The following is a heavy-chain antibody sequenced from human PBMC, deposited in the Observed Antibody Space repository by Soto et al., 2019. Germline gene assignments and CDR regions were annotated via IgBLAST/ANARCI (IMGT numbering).Heavy chain of an antibody. V-gene: IGHV4-34*01. D-gene: IGHD6-6*01. CDR3: ARGYSSSSVWSYGMDV. CDR1: GGSFSGYY. CDR2: INHSGST. J-gene: IGHJ6*02. Sequence: SETLSLTCAVYGGSFSGYYWSWIRQPPGKGLEWIGEINHSGSTNYNPSLKSRVTISVDTSKNQFFLKLSSVTAADTAVYYCARGYSSSSVWSYGMDVWGQGTTVTVSS.